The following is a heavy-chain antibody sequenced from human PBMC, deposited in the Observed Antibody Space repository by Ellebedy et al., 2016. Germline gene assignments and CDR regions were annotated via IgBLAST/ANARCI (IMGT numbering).Heavy chain of an antibody. CDR3: TRDYPPVRGVLTIEARDYYFGMDV. Sequence: SETLSLTCTVSGGSISSSSYYWGWIRQPPGKGLEWIGSIYYSGSTYYNPSLKSRVTISVDTSKNQFSLKLSSVTAADTAVYYCTRDYPPVRGVLTIEARDYYFGMDVWGQGTTVTVSS. V-gene: IGHV4-39*02. D-gene: IGHD3-10*01. J-gene: IGHJ6*02. CDR1: GGSISSSSYY. CDR2: IYYSGST.